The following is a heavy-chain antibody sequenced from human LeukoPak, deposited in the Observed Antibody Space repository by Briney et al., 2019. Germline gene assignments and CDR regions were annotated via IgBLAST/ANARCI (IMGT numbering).Heavy chain of an antibody. CDR1: GYPFTASY. CDR2: VEPEDGEK. J-gene: IGHJ4*02. Sequence: ASVKVSCKVSGYPFTASYMHWGPEAPGKGLEWLGIVEPEDGEKIYAEKFEGRVTITADTSTDTAYMELSSLRSEDTAVYYCATEIPRGDYYDYWGQGTLVTVSS. V-gene: IGHV1-69-2*01. CDR3: ATEIPRGDYYDY.